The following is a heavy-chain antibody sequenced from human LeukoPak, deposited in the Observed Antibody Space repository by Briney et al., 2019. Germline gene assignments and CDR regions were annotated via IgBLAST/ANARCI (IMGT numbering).Heavy chain of an antibody. Sequence: SGGSLRLSCAASGFTFSSYEMNWVRQAPGKGLEWVSYILNSGTTTYYADSVKGRSTISRDNAKNSLYLQMNSLRAEDTGVYYCARDPPDYWGQGILVTVSS. CDR1: GFTFSSYE. CDR2: ILNSGTTT. V-gene: IGHV3-48*03. J-gene: IGHJ4*02. CDR3: ARDPPDY.